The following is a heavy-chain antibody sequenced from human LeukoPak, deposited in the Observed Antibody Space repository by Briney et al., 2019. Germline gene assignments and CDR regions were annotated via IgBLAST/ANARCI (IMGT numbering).Heavy chain of an antibody. J-gene: IGHJ4*02. CDR1: GLTFSKAW. V-gene: IGHV3-15*01. CDR2: IKSKIDGGTI. CDR3: TTDGYCSGGNCYSFDY. Sequence: GGSLRLSCAASGLTFSKAWMSWVRQAPGKGLEWVGRIKSKIDGGTIEYAAPVKGRFTISRDDSKNTQYLQMNSLKTEDTAVYYCTTDGYCSGGNCYSFDYWGQGILVTVSA. D-gene: IGHD2-15*01.